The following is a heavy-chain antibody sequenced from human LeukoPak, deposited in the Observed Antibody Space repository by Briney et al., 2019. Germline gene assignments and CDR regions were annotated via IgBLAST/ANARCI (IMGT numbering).Heavy chain of an antibody. Sequence: GGSLRLSCAASGFRFSSYVMSWVRQAPGKGLEYVSSIDGSDGASYYADSVKGRFTISRDNSKNTLFLQMNSLRVEDTAVYYCARVGSGNYDYWGQGTLLTVSS. CDR1: GFRFSSYV. CDR2: IDGSDGAS. CDR3: ARVGSGNYDY. D-gene: IGHD1-26*01. J-gene: IGHJ4*02. V-gene: IGHV3-23*01.